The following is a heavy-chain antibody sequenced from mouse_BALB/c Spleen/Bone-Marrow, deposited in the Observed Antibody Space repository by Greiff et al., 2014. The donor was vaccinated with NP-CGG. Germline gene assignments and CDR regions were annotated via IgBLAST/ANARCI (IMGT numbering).Heavy chain of an antibody. Sequence: VQLQQSGAELVKPGASVKISCKASGYTFTDYNMDWVKQSHGKSLEWIGDINPNYDSTSYNQKFKGKATLTVDRSSSTAYMELRGLTSEDTAVYYGARRDGYDSYFDYWGQGTTLTVSS. D-gene: IGHD2-2*01. J-gene: IGHJ2*01. CDR3: ARRDGYDSYFDY. V-gene: IGHV1-18*01. CDR1: GYTFTDYN. CDR2: INPNYDST.